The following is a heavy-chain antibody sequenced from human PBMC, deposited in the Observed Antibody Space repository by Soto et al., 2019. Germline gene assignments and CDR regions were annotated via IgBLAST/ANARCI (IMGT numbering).Heavy chain of an antibody. V-gene: IGHV4-59*08. CDR3: ARLKFYDSSGYYPLFDY. Sequence: SETLSLTCTVSGGSISSYYWSWIRQPPGKGLEWIGYIYYIGSTSYNPSLKSRVTISVDTSKNQFSLKLSSVTAADTAVYYCARLKFYDSSGYYPLFDYWGQGTLVTVSS. D-gene: IGHD3-22*01. CDR1: GGSISSYY. CDR2: IYYIGST. J-gene: IGHJ4*02.